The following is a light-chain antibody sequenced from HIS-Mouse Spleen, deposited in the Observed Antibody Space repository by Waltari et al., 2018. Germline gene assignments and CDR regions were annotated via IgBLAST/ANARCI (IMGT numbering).Light chain of an antibody. J-gene: IGLJ2*01. CDR3: YSTDSSGNHRV. CDR1: ALPKKY. Sequence: SYELTQPPSVSVSPGQTARITCSGDALPKKYAYSYQQKSGQAPVLVIYEDSIRPSGIPERFSGSSSGTMATLTISGAQVEDEADYYCYSTDSSGNHRVFGGGTKLTVL. V-gene: IGLV3-10*01. CDR2: EDS.